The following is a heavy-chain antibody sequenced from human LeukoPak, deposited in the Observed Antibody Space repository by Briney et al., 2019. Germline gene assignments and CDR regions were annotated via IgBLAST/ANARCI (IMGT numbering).Heavy chain of an antibody. V-gene: IGHV4-31*03. CDR1: GGSISNGGYY. J-gene: IGHJ6*03. D-gene: IGHD2-15*01. Sequence: SQTPSLTCTVSGGSISNGGYYWSWIRQLPGTGLECIGSIYHSGHTYYNPSLRSRVTMQLDTSKKQFSLRLSSVTAADTAVYYCARLLYYDFYMDVWGKGATVTVSS. CDR3: ARLLYYDFYMDV. CDR2: IYHSGHT.